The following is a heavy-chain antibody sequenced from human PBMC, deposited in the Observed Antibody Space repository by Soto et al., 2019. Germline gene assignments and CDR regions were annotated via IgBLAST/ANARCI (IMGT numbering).Heavy chain of an antibody. CDR2: IYHSGGT. V-gene: IGHV4-59*11. Sequence: SETLSLTCTVSGDSISSHYWSWIRQPPGKGLEWIGHIYHSGGTRYNPSLRSRVTISVDTSKNQFSLKLRSVTAADTAVYYCAKNAAVAGFCLDPWGQGILVTVSS. J-gene: IGHJ5*02. CDR1: GDSISSHY. D-gene: IGHD6-19*01. CDR3: AKNAAVAGFCLDP.